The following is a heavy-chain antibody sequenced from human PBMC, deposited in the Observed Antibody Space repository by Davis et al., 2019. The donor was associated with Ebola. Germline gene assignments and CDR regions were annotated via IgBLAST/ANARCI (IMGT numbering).Heavy chain of an antibody. J-gene: IGHJ6*02. Sequence: PSETLSLTCAVYGGSFSGYYWSWIRQPPGKGLEWIGEINHSGSTNYNPSLKSRVTISVDTSKNQFSLKLSSVTAADTAVYYCASCLGVGATPEGYYYNGMDVWGQGTTVTVSS. D-gene: IGHD1-26*01. CDR2: INHSGST. CDR3: ASCLGVGATPEGYYYNGMDV. CDR1: GGSFSGYY. V-gene: IGHV4-34*01.